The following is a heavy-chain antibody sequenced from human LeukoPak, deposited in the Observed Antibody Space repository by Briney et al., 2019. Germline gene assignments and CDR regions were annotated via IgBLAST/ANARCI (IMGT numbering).Heavy chain of an antibody. CDR2: IKEDGSVK. D-gene: IGHD3-16*01. Sequence: GGSLRLSCAASGFTFATYWMHWVRKAPGKGLEWVANIKEDGSVKNYVGSVKGRFTISRDNAKNSLYLQMNSLRAEDTAVYYCMKGSPFGDHWGQGILVTVSS. CDR3: MKGSPFGDH. CDR1: GFTFATYW. J-gene: IGHJ4*02. V-gene: IGHV3-7*03.